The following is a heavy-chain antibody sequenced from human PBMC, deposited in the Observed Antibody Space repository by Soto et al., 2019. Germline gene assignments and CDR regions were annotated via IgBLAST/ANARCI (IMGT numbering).Heavy chain of an antibody. CDR2: IIPILGIA. CDR1: GGTFSSYA. D-gene: IGHD2-8*01. V-gene: IGHV1-69*04. Sequence: ASVKVSCKASGGTFSSYAISWVRQAPGQGLEWMGRIIPILGIANYAQKFQGRVTITADKSTSTAYMELSSLRSEDTAVYYCASNDHPDAFDIWGQGTMVTVSS. CDR3: ASNDHPDAFDI. J-gene: IGHJ3*02.